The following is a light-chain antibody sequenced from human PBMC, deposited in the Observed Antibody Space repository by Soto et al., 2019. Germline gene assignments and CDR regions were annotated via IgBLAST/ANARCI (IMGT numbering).Light chain of an antibody. CDR1: SSDVGGYNY. Sequence: QSALTQPASVSGSPGQSITISCTGTSSDVGGYNYVSWYQQHPGNAPRLLIFDVVNRPSGVSNRFSGSKADNTASLTISGLQAEDEGDYYCSSYTSSSTVVFGGGTQLTVL. CDR2: DVV. CDR3: SSYTSSSTVV. V-gene: IGLV2-14*03. J-gene: IGLJ3*02.